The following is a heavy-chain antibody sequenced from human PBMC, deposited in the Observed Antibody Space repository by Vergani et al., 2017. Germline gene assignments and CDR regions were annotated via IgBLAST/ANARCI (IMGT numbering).Heavy chain of an antibody. J-gene: IGHJ4*02. CDR2: ISGSGGST. CDR3: ARGSRGVVRGVITPDSYYFDY. V-gene: IGHV3-23*01. Sequence: EVQLLESGGGLVQPGGSLRLSCAASGFTFSSYAMSWVRQAPGKGLEWVSAISGSGGSTYYADSVKGRFTISRDNSKNTLYLQMNSLRAEDTAVYYCARGSRGVVRGVITPDSYYFDYWGQGTLVTVSS. D-gene: IGHD3-10*01. CDR1: GFTFSSYA.